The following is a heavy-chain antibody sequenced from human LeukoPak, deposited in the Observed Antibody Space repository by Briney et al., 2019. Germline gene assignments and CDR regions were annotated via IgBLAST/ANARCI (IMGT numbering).Heavy chain of an antibody. CDR1: GRSFSGYY. D-gene: IGHD2-2*01. CDR2: INHSGST. V-gene: IGHV4-34*01. J-gene: IGHJ4*02. CDR3: ARTQLGYCSSTSCSTGFDY. Sequence: SETLSLTCAVYGRSFSGYYWSWIRQPPGKGLEWIGEINHSGSTNYNPSLKSRVTISVDTSKNQFSLKLSSVTAADTAVYYCARTQLGYCSSTSCSTGFDYWGQGTLVTVSS.